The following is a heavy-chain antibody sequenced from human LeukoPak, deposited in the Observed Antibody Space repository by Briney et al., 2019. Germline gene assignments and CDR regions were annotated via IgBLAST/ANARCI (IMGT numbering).Heavy chain of an antibody. Sequence: ASVKVSCKASGYTFTGYYMHWVRQAPGQGLEWMGWINPNSGGTNYAQKFQGRVTMTRDTSISTAYMELSRLRSDDTAVYYCARVSSSGAAAGNHYFDYWGQGTLVTVSS. CDR2: INPNSGGT. V-gene: IGHV1-2*02. J-gene: IGHJ4*02. D-gene: IGHD6-13*01. CDR1: GYTFTGYY. CDR3: ARVSSSGAAAGNHYFDY.